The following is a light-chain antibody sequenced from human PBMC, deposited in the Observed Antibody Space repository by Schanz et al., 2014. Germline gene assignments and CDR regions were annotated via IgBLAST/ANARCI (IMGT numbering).Light chain of an antibody. Sequence: EIVLTQSPATLSLSPGERATLSCRASQSVSSYLAWYQQKPGQAPRLLIYATSNRATGIPDRFSGSGSGTDFTLTISRLEPEDFAVYYCHQYGISPFTFGPGTKVDIK. J-gene: IGKJ3*01. CDR3: HQYGISPFT. CDR2: ATS. V-gene: IGKV3-20*01. CDR1: QSVSSY.